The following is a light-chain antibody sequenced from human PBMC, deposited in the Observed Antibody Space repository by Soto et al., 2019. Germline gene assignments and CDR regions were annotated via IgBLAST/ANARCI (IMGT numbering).Light chain of an antibody. CDR1: SSDVGGYNY. CDR2: EVT. CDR3: SSYTSSSPLDV. Sequence: QSVLTQPASVSGSPGQSITISCTGTSSDVGGYNYVSWYQQHPGKAPKLMIYEVTNRPSGVSNRFSGSKSGNTASLTISGLQHEDEADYYCSSYTSSSPLDVFGTGTKVTVL. V-gene: IGLV2-14*01. J-gene: IGLJ1*01.